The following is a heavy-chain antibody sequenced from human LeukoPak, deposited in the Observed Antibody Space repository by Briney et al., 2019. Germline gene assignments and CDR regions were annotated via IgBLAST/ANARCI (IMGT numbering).Heavy chain of an antibody. CDR3: ARQVRSPVFRFMDV. CDR1: GGSISTSTYN. V-gene: IGHV4-39*01. CDR2: VYYTGIT. J-gene: IGHJ6*03. Sequence: SETLSLTCTVSGGSISTSTYNWGWLRPPPGQGLEWVGSVYYTGITYYTSSVESRVTISVDTSKNHFSLELNSVTAADTGVYFCARQVRSPVFRFMDVWGKGTTVIVSS. D-gene: IGHD2-21*01.